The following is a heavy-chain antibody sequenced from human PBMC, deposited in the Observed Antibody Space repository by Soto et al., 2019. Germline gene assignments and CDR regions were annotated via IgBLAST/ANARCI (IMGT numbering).Heavy chain of an antibody. V-gene: IGHV4-31*03. Sequence: QVQLQESGPGLVKPSQTLSLTCSVSAGSISSNGYYWNWIRQHPGKGLEWIGYIYHSGGTYSSPTLRSRVSISVDTSNNQFSRKLSSVTAADTAVYYCARDRGGYGAFDYWGQGTLVTVSS. CDR2: IYHSGGT. J-gene: IGHJ4*02. CDR3: ARDRGGYGAFDY. CDR1: AGSISSNGYY. D-gene: IGHD5-18*01.